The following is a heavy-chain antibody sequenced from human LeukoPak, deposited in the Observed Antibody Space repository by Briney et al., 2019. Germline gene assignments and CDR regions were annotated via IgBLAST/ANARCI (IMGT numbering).Heavy chain of an antibody. Sequence: GGSLRLSCVVSGFSFSSYGMHWVRQAPGKGLEWVSTISGSGGNTYYADSVKGRFTISRDNSKNTLYLQMNSLRAEDTAVYYCAKPSGSGWYGFDYWGQGTLVTVSS. J-gene: IGHJ4*02. D-gene: IGHD6-19*01. CDR3: AKPSGSGWYGFDY. CDR1: GFSFSSYG. CDR2: ISGSGGNT. V-gene: IGHV3-23*01.